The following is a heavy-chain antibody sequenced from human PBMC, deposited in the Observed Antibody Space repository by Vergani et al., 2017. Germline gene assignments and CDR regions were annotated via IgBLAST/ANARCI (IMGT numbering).Heavy chain of an antibody. CDR2: INPNSGGT. CDR1: GYTFTGYY. D-gene: IGHD3-22*01. V-gene: IGHV1-2*02. CDR3: ATEPFAGYYDSSGTDAFDI. J-gene: IGHJ3*02. Sequence: QVQLVQSGAEVKKPGASVKVSCKASGYTFTGYYMHWVRQAPGQGLEWMGWINPNSGGTNYAQKFQGRVTMTRDTSISTAYMELSRLRSDDTAVYYCATEPFAGYYDSSGTDAFDIWGQGTMVTVSS.